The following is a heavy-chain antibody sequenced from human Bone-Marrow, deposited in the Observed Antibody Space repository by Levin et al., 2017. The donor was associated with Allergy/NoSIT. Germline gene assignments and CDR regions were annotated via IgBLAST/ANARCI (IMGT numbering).Heavy chain of an antibody. CDR1: GGSISSYY. CDR2: IYTSGST. V-gene: IGHV4-4*07. D-gene: IGHD2-2*03. J-gene: IGHJ6*02. CDR3: ARDLHADADPSLDIVVVPAADGSYYYYGMDV. Sequence: PSETLSLTCTVSGGSISSYYWSWIRQPAGKGLEWIGRIYTSGSTNYNPSLKSRVTMSVDTSKNQFSLKLSSVTAADTAVYYCARDLHADADPSLDIVVVPAADGSYYYYGMDVWGQGTTVTVSS.